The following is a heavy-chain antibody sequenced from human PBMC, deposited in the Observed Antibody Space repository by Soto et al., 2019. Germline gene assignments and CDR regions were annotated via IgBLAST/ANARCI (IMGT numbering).Heavy chain of an antibody. CDR1: GFTFSDYY. J-gene: IGHJ4*02. CDR3: ARSFSDFQWLPFDY. V-gene: IGHV3-11*01. Sequence: LRLSCAASGFTFSDYYMSWIRQAPGKGLEWVSYISSSGSTIYYADSVKGRFTISRDNAKNSLYLQMNSLRAEDTAVYYCARSFSDFQWLPFDYWGQGTLVTVSS. CDR2: ISSSGSTI. D-gene: IGHD3-22*01.